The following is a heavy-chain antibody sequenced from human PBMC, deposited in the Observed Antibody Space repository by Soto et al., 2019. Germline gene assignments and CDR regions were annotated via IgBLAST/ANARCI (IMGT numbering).Heavy chain of an antibody. CDR2: IIGSGGST. CDR3: AKSSGYDYYYGMDV. D-gene: IGHD6-19*01. V-gene: IGHV3-23*01. J-gene: IGHJ6*02. CDR1: GFIFSARA. Sequence: GGSLRLSCSASGFIFSARAMSWVRQAPGEGLEWVSSIIGSGGSTYYADSVKGRFTISRDNSKNTLYLQMNTLRADDTAMYYCAKSSGYDYYYGMDVWGQGTTVTVSS.